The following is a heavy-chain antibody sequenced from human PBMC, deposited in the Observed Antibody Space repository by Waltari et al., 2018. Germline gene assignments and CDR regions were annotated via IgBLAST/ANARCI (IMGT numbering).Heavy chain of an antibody. D-gene: IGHD3-22*01. Sequence: QVQLVQSGAEVKKPGSSVKVSCKASGGTISSYAISWVRQAPGQGLEWMGGIIPIFGTANYAQKFQGRVTITTDESTSTAYMELSSLRSEDTAVYYCASAYYDSSGSSDAFDIWGQGTMVTVSS. CDR2: IIPIFGTA. J-gene: IGHJ3*02. CDR3: ASAYYDSSGSSDAFDI. V-gene: IGHV1-69*05. CDR1: GGTISSYA.